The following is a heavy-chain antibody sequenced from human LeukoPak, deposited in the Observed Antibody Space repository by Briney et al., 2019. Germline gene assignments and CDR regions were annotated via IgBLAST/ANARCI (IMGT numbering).Heavy chain of an antibody. D-gene: IGHD4-17*01. CDR2: IYYSGST. CDR1: GGSIRSYY. V-gene: IGHV4-59*01. Sequence: PSETLSLTCTVSGGSIRSYYWSWIRQPPGKGLEWIGYIYYSGSTNYNPSLKSRVSISVDTSKNQFSLKLSSVTAADTAVYYRARTGSTVTMLYPFDHWGQGTLVTVYS. CDR3: ARTGSTVTMLYPFDH. J-gene: IGHJ4*02.